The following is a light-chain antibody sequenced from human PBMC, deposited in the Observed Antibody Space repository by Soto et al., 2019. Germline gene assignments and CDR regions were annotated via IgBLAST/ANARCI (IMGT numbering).Light chain of an antibody. CDR3: TSYAGSHIGV. J-gene: IGLJ3*02. Sequence: QSALTQPPSASGSPGQSVTISCTGTSSDVGAYNYDSWYQQYPGKAPKLMIYEVNKRPSGVPDRFSGSKSGKTASLTVSGLQPEEEADFHCTSYAGSHIGVFGGGTNVTVL. CDR2: EVN. CDR1: SSDVGAYNY. V-gene: IGLV2-8*01.